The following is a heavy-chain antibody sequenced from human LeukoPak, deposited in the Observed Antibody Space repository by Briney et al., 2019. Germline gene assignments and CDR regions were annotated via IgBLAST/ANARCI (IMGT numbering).Heavy chain of an antibody. V-gene: IGHV3-48*03. D-gene: IGHD3-10*01. CDR1: GFTFSSFE. Sequence: GGSLRLSCTTSGFTFSSFEMNWVRQAPGKGLEWVSYISASGSTKYYADSVKGRFTISRDNTKNSLYLQMNSLRAEDTAVYYCARGMRMVRGVTFDDWGQGTLVTVSS. CDR3: ARGMRMVRGVTFDD. CDR2: ISASGSTK. J-gene: IGHJ4*02.